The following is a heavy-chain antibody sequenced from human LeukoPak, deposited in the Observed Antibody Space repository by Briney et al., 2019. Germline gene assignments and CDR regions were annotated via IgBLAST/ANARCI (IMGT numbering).Heavy chain of an antibody. J-gene: IGHJ4*02. V-gene: IGHV3-23*01. CDR1: GFTFSSYA. D-gene: IGHD3-16*02. CDR3: AKDHGMITFGGVIVPEYYFDY. Sequence: GGSLRLSCAASGFTFSSYAMSWVRQAPGKGLEWVSAISGTGGSTYYADSVKGRFTISRDNSKNTLYLQMNSLRAEDTAVYYCAKDHGMITFGGVIVPEYYFDYWGQGTLVTVSS. CDR2: ISGTGGST.